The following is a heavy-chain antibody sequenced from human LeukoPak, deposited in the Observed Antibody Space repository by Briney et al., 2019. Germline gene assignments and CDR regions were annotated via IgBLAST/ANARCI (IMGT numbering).Heavy chain of an antibody. V-gene: IGHV4-59*01. CDR2: IYYTEST. CDR3: ARAMDWNYGVYYFDY. D-gene: IGHD1-7*01. Sequence: SETLSLTCSVSGGSIRSYYWSWIRQPPGKGLEWIGYIYYTESTDSNPSLKSRVTISVDTSKNQFSLKLSSVTAADTAVYYCARAMDWNYGVYYFDYWGQGTLVTVSS. J-gene: IGHJ4*02. CDR1: GGSIRSYY.